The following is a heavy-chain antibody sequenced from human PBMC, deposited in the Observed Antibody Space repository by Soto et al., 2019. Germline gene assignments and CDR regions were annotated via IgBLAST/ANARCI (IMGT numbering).Heavy chain of an antibody. CDR2: IRSKANSYAT. J-gene: IGHJ6*02. CDR1: GFTFSGSA. D-gene: IGHD3-3*01. V-gene: IGHV3-73*01. Sequence: GGSLRLSCAASGFTFSGSAMHWVRQASGKGLEWVGRIRSKANSYATAYAASVKGRFTISRDDSKNTAYLQMNSLKTEDTAVYYCTCELRFLEWFPNYYGMDVWGQGTTVTVSS. CDR3: TCELRFLEWFPNYYGMDV.